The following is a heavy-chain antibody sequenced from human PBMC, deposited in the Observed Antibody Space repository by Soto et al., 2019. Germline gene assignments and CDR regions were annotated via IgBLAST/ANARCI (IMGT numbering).Heavy chain of an antibody. Sequence: PSDTLSLTCIVSGGSTMTYYWAWIRPTPGKGLERIGDISNTGKTNYNPSLESRVTISVALSDNQFSLKLSSVTAADSALYFCARESWNTDGRHLRLEPWGQGTLVTVSS. CDR1: GGSTMTYY. V-gene: IGHV4-59*07. J-gene: IGHJ5*02. CDR2: ISNTGKT. D-gene: IGHD1-1*01. CDR3: ARESWNTDGRHLRLEP.